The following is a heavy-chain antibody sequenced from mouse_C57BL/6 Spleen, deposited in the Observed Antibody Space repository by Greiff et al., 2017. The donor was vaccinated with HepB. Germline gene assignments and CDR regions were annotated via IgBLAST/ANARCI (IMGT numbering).Heavy chain of an antibody. CDR2: IYYSGTI. Sequence: EVKLMESGPGLVKPSQTVFLTCTVTGISITTGNYRWSWIRQFPGNKLEWIGYIYYSGTITYNPSLTSRTTITRDTPKNQFFLEMNSLTAEDTATYYCARFDGYYAMDYWGQGTSVTVSS. J-gene: IGHJ4*01. V-gene: IGHV3-5*01. D-gene: IGHD2-3*01. CDR3: ARFDGYYAMDY. CDR1: GISITTGNYR.